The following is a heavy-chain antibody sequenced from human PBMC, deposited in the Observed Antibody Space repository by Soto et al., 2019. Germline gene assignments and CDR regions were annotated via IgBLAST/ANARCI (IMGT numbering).Heavy chain of an antibody. CDR3: VDTSMAKTWDY. V-gene: IGHV3-15*07. J-gene: IGHJ4*02. CDR1: GFTFTNAW. CDR2: IKSKADGGTT. Sequence: PGGSLRLSCAASGFTFTNAWMNWVRQAPGKGLEWVGRIKSKADGGTTDYASPLKGRFTISRDDSKNTLYLQMDSLKIEDTAVYYCVDTSMAKTWDYWGQGTPVTVSS. D-gene: IGHD5-18*01.